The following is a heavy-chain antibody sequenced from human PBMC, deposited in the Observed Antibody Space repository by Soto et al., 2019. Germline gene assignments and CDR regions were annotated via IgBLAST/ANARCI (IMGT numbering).Heavy chain of an antibody. J-gene: IGHJ4*02. V-gene: IGHV3-30*18. D-gene: IGHD5-18*01. CDR3: VKEFGVAGSSYESFFDY. CDR2: VSYDGGTK. CDR1: GFTLSSHG. Sequence: QVQLVESGGGVVQPGGSLRLSCAASGFTLSSHGMQWVRQAPGKGLEWEAVVSYDGGTKYYADSVKGRFTISRDNSKNTLYLQMNSLRAEDTAVYYCVKEFGVAGSSYESFFDYWGQGTLVTVSS.